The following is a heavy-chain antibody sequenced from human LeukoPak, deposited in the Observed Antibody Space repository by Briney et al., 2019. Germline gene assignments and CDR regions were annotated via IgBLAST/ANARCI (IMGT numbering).Heavy chain of an antibody. D-gene: IGHD6-13*01. J-gene: IGHJ4*02. V-gene: IGHV1-2*02. Sequence: ASVKVSCKASGYTFTGYYMHWVRQAPGQGLEWMGWINLNSGGTNYAQKFQGRVTMTRDTSISTAYMELSRLRSDDTAVYYCARGPLEGISLSLYWGQGTLVTVSS. CDR3: ARGPLEGISLSLY. CDR1: GYTFTGYY. CDR2: INLNSGGT.